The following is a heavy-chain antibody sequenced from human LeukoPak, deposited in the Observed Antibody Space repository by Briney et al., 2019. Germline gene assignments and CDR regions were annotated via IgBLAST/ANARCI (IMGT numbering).Heavy chain of an antibody. CDR1: GYAISSGYF. J-gene: IGHJ3*02. D-gene: IGHD1-7*01. V-gene: IGHV4-38-2*02. Sequence: PSETLSLTCSVPGYAISSGYFWAWIRQPPGKGLEWIGTIYHSGSTYYDPSLKSRVTISVDTSKNQFSLKLSSVTAADTAIYYCAKTPGGGTQPFFDIWGQGTMVTVSS. CDR3: AKTPGGGTQPFFDI. CDR2: IYHSGST.